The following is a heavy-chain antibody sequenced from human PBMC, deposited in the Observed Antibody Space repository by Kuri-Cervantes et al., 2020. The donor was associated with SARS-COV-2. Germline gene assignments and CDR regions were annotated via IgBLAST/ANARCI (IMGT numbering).Heavy chain of an antibody. CDR1: GFSLSTSGMC. Sequence: SGPTLVKPTQTLTLTCTFSGFSLSTSGMCVSWIRQPPGKALEWLALIDWDDDKYYSTSLKTRLTISKDTSKNQVVLTMTNTDPVDTATYYCATSPKVGIAAAGTYFDYWGQGTLVTVSS. CDR3: ATSPKVGIAAAGTYFDY. J-gene: IGHJ4*02. CDR2: IDWDDDK. V-gene: IGHV2-70*01. D-gene: IGHD6-13*01.